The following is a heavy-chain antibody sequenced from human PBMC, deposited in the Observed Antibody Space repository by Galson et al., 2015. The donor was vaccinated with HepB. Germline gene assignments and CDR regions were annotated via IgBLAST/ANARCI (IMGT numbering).Heavy chain of an antibody. D-gene: IGHD5-18*01. V-gene: IGHV3-66*01. CDR2: IFIDGRT. CDR1: GFTVSSNY. Sequence: SLRLSCAASGFTVSSNYMTWVRQAPGKGLECVSLIFIDGRTYYADSVKGRFTVSRDNSENTLYLQMDSLRAEDTAVYYCAREGPVDTTMVTSDSPKRAFDIWGQGTMVTVSS. CDR3: AREGPVDTTMVTSDSPKRAFDI. J-gene: IGHJ3*02.